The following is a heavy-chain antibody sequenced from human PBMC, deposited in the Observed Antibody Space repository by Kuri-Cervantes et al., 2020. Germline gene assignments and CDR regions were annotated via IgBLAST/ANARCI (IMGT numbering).Heavy chain of an antibody. D-gene: IGHD3-22*01. CDR2: ISSSSSTI. CDR3: ARDRGYYYDSSGYQGGAFDI. V-gene: IGHV3-48*02. J-gene: IGHJ3*02. Sequence: GGSLRLSCAASGFTFSSYSMNWVRQAPGKGLEWVSYISSSSSTIYYADSAKGRFTISRDNAKNSLYLQMNSLRDEDTAVYYCARDRGYYYDSSGYQGGAFDIWGQGTMVTVSS. CDR1: GFTFSSYS.